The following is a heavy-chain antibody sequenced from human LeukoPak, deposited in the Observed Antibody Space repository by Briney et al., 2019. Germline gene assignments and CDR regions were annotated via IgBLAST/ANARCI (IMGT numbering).Heavy chain of an antibody. CDR2: IKSDGSST. J-gene: IGHJ4*02. V-gene: IGHV3-74*01. CDR3: ARESGSVTSEVDFDY. CDR1: GFTFSSYW. D-gene: IGHD4-17*01. Sequence: PGGSLRLSCAASGFTFSSYWMHWVRQAPGKGLVWVSRIKSDGSSTSYADSVKGRFTISRDNAKNTLYLQMNSLRVEDTAVYYCARESGSVTSEVDFDYWGQGTLVTVSS.